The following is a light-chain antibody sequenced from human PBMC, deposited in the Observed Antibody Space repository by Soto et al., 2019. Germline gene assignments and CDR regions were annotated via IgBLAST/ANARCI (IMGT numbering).Light chain of an antibody. Sequence: DLQMTQSPSTLSASVGDRVTITCRASQSVGRWLAWYQQKPGKAPKLLIYKASNLDSGVPSRFSGSGSGTEFTLTISSLQPDDFATYFCQQSNSYSSFAQGTKVDIK. CDR2: KAS. V-gene: IGKV1-5*03. J-gene: IGKJ2*01. CDR1: QSVGRW. CDR3: QQSNSYSS.